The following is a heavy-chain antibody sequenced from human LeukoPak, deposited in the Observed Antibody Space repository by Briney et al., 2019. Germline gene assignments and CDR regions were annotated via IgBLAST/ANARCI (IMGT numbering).Heavy chain of an antibody. CDR1: GFTFTSYE. Sequence: PGGSLRLSCAASGFTFTSYEMNWVRQAPGKGLEWVSYISSSGGTIHYADSVKGRFTISRDNSKNTLYLQMNSLRAEDTAVYYCARGIAVAGTFWFDQWGQGTLVTVSS. D-gene: IGHD6-19*01. J-gene: IGHJ5*02. V-gene: IGHV3-48*03. CDR3: ARGIAVAGTFWFDQ. CDR2: ISSSGGTI.